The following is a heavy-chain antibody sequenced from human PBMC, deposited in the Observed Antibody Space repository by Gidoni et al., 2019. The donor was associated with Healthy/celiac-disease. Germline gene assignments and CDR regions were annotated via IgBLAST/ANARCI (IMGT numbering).Heavy chain of an antibody. J-gene: IGHJ3*02. CDR3: ARDHRAGDGDDAFDI. V-gene: IGHV3-33*01. Sequence: QVPLVESGGGVVPPGRSLRLSCAASGFTFSSYGMHWVRQAPGKGLEWVAVIWYDGSNKYYADSVKGRFTISRDNSKNTLYLQMNSLRAEDTAVYYCARDHRAGDGDDAFDIWGQGTMVTVSS. CDR1: GFTFSSYG. D-gene: IGHD3-10*01. CDR2: IWYDGSNK.